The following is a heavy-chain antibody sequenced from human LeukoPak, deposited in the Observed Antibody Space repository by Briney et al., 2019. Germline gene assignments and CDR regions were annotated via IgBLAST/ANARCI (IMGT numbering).Heavy chain of an antibody. CDR3: AKESSSGSYLDY. D-gene: IGHD1-26*01. CDR2: IWYDGSNK. Sequence: GGSLRLSCSASGFTFSSYGMHWVRQAPRKGLEWVAVIWYDGSNKYYADSVKGRFTISGDNSKNTLYLQMNSLRAEDTAVYYCAKESSSGSYLDYWGQGTLVAVSS. CDR1: GFTFSSYG. V-gene: IGHV3-33*06. J-gene: IGHJ4*02.